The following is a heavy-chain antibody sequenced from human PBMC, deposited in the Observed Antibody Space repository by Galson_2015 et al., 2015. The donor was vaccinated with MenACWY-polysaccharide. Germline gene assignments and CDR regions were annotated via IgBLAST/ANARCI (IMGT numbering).Heavy chain of an antibody. CDR1: GFTFSSYA. D-gene: IGHD6-19*01. CDR3: TRSKAVADPRDY. CDR2: ISGSGGST. J-gene: IGHJ4*02. V-gene: IGHV3-23*01. Sequence: SLRLSCAASGFTFSSYAMSWVRQAPGKGLEWVSGISGSGGSTYYADSVKGRFTISRDNSKNTLYLQMNSLRAEDTAVYYCTRSKAVADPRDYWGQGTLVTVSS.